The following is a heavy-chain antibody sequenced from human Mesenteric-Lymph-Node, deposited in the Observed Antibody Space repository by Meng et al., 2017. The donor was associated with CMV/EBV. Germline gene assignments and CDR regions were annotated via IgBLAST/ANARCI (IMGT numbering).Heavy chain of an antibody. J-gene: IGHJ4*02. V-gene: IGHV3-30*02. Sequence: GESLKISCVASGFTFSDYDIHWVRQAPGKGLEWVTFIRYDGSNAYYADSVKGRFTISRDNSKNTLFLHMNSLRTEDTAVYFCAKDPGEMDCWGQGTLVTVSS. CDR1: GFTFSDYD. D-gene: IGHD7-27*01. CDR2: IRYDGSNA. CDR3: AKDPGEMDC.